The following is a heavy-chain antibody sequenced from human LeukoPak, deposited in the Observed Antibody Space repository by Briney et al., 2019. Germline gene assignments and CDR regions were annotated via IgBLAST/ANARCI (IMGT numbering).Heavy chain of an antibody. CDR2: ISGSGDST. CDR1: GFTFSKYA. Sequence: GGSQRLSCAASGFTFSKYAMSWVRQAPGKGLEWVSAISGSGDSTYYADSVKGRFTISRDNSKNTLYLQMDSLRAEDTAVYYCAKGQGLPYYYYYGMDVWGQGTTVTVSS. CDR3: AKGQGLPYYYYYGMDV. V-gene: IGHV3-23*01. J-gene: IGHJ6*02.